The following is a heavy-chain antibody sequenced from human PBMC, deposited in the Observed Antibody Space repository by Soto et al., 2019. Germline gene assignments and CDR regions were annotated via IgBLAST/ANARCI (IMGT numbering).Heavy chain of an antibody. D-gene: IGHD2-8*01. J-gene: IGHJ4*02. CDR1: RYTFTGYY. CDR2: INPNSGGT. Sequence: ASVKVSCKASRYTFTGYYMHWVRQAPGQGLEWMGWINPNSGGTNYAQKFQGWVTMTRDTSISTAYMELSRLRSDDTAVYYCARDLRYCTNGVCYTGLDYWGQGTLVTVSS. V-gene: IGHV1-2*04. CDR3: ARDLRYCTNGVCYTGLDY.